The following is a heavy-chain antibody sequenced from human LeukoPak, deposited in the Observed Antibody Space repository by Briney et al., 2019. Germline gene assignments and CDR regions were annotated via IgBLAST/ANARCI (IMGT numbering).Heavy chain of an antibody. D-gene: IGHD1/OR15-1a*01. CDR3: AKGRTKDY. CDR2: ISDTGGNT. J-gene: IGHJ4*02. V-gene: IGHV3-23*01. CDR1: GFTFSTYA. Sequence: PGGSLRLSCAASGFTFSTYAMSWVRQTPERGLEWVSAISDTGGNTFYADSVKGRFTISRDNSKNTLYLQMNSLRAEDTAIYYCAKGRTKDYWGQGTLVTVSS.